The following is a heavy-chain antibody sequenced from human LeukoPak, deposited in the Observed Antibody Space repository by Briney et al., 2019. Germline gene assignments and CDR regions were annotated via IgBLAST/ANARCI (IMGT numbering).Heavy chain of an antibody. J-gene: IGHJ2*01. V-gene: IGHV4-4*07. Sequence: SETLSLTCTVSGGSISNYYWNWIRQPPGKGLEWIGSIYTSGSINYNPSLKSRVTMSVDTSKNQISLKLSSVTAADTAVYYCARGCSGGSCGYLWGRGTLVTVSS. D-gene: IGHD2-15*01. CDR1: GGSISNYY. CDR2: IYTSGSI. CDR3: ARGCSGGSCGYL.